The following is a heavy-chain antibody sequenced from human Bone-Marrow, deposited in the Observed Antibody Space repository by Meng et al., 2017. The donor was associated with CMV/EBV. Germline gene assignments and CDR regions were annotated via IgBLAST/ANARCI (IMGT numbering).Heavy chain of an antibody. V-gene: IGHV1-3*02. CDR2: SNAGNGNT. J-gene: IGHJ4*02. Sequence: ASVKVSCKASGYTFTSYAMHWVRQAPGQRLEWMGWSNAGNGNTKYSQEFQGRVTITRDTSASTAYMELRSLRSDDTALYYCARGGVVIAPDYWGQGTRVTVSS. CDR3: ARGGVVIAPDY. CDR1: GYTFTSYA. D-gene: IGHD2-21*01.